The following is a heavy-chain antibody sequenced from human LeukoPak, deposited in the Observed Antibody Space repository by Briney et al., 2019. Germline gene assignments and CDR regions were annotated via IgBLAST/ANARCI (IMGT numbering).Heavy chain of an antibody. CDR1: GDSTSSDRYY. Sequence: PSETLSLTCTVSGDSTSSDRYYGGWVRQPPGKGLEWIGNIYYSGSTYYNPSLKSRVTISVDTSKNQFSLKLSSVTAADTAVYYCAREYDYGDYVPDYWGQGTLVTVSS. J-gene: IGHJ4*02. V-gene: IGHV4-39*01. CDR2: IYYSGST. CDR3: AREYDYGDYVPDY. D-gene: IGHD4-17*01.